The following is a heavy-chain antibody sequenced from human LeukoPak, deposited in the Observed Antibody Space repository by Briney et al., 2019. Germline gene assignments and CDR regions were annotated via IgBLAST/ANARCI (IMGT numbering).Heavy chain of an antibody. D-gene: IGHD1-26*01. CDR1: GFTFSSYR. CDR2: ISSSGSYI. J-gene: IGHJ4*02. Sequence: PGGSLRLSCAASGFTFSSYRMNWVRQAPGKGLEWVSSISSSGSYIYYADSVKGRFTISRDNSKNTLYLQMNSLRAEDTAVYYCAKDPQNPLLIVGATRGKNYFDYWGQGTLVTVSS. V-gene: IGHV3-21*04. CDR3: AKDPQNPLLIVGATRGKNYFDY.